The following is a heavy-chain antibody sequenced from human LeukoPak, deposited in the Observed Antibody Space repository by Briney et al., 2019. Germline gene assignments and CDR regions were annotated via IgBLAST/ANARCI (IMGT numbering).Heavy chain of an antibody. CDR3: ARPGRAYYYDSSGYYPYYFDY. D-gene: IGHD3-22*01. CDR2: IYPGDSDT. J-gene: IGHJ4*02. V-gene: IGHV5-51*01. Sequence: GEPLKISCKGSGYSFTSYWIGWVRQMPGKGLEWMGIIYPGDSDTRYSPSFQGQVTISADKSISTAYLQWSSLKASDTAMYYCARPGRAYYYDSSGYYPYYFDYWGQGTLVTVSS. CDR1: GYSFTSYW.